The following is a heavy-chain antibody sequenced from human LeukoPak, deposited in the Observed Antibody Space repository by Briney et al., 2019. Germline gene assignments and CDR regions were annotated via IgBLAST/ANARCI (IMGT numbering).Heavy chain of an antibody. D-gene: IGHD2-2*02. CDR2: IKPYTGGT. CDR1: GYTFTGYY. V-gene: IGHV1-2*02. J-gene: IGHJ6*03. CDR3: ARAQYQLLYGYYNYYMDV. Sequence: ASVNVSCKASGYTFTGYYIHWVRLAPGQGLEWMGWIKPYTGGTNTAQKFQGRVTLTGDTSISTAYMELSGLTSDDTAVYYCARAQYQLLYGYYNYYMDVWGKGTTVTVSS.